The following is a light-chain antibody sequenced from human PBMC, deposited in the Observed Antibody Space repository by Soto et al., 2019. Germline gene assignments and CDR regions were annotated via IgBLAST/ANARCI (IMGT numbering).Light chain of an antibody. V-gene: IGKV1-5*03. J-gene: IGKJ1*01. CDR2: KAS. CDR3: QQYNSSPWA. Sequence: DIQMTQSPSSLSASVGDRVTITCRASQSISYWLAWYQQKPGKAPKLLIYKASSLESGVPSRFSGSVSRTEFTLTISSLQPDDFATYYCQQYNSSPWAFGPGTKVEIK. CDR1: QSISYW.